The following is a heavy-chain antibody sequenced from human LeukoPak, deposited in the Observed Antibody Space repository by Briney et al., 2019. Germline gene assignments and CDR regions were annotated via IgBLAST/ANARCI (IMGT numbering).Heavy chain of an antibody. D-gene: IGHD6-19*01. CDR3: ARAIAVAEGY. CDR2: ISGGSGYI. CDR1: GFTFSSYS. V-gene: IGHV3-21*01. J-gene: IGHJ4*02. Sequence: GGSLRLSCAASGFTFSSYSMDWVRQAPGKGLEWVSYISGGSGYIYYADSVKGRFTISRDNAKNSLYLQMNSLRAEDTAVYYCARAIAVAEGYWGQGTLVTVSS.